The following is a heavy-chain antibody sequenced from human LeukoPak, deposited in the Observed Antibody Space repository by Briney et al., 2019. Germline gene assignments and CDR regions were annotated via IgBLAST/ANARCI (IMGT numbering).Heavy chain of an antibody. CDR2: TYYRSKWYN. CDR1: GDSVSSNSAA. CDR3: ARDLGTTGWHTFDY. J-gene: IGHJ4*02. Sequence: SQTLSLTCAISGDSVSSNSAAWNWIRQSPSRGLEWLGRTYYRSKWYNDYAESMEGRMTISQDTSKNQYSLHLNSVTPDDTAVYYCARDLGTTGWHTFDYWGQGTLVTVSS. V-gene: IGHV6-1*01. D-gene: IGHD6-19*01.